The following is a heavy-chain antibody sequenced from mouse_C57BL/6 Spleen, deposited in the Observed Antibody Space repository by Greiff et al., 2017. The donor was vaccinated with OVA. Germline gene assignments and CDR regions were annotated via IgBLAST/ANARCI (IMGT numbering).Heavy chain of an antibody. Sequence: EVQGVESGGGLVQPKGSLKLSCAASGFSFNTYAMNWVRQAPGKGLEWVARIRSKSNNYATYYADSVKDRFTISRDDSESMLYLQMNNLKTEDTARYYCGRERDYGSSYRYFDVWGTGTTVTVSS. V-gene: IGHV10-1*01. CDR3: GRERDYGSSYRYFDV. CDR2: IRSKSNNYAT. CDR1: GFSFNTYA. D-gene: IGHD1-1*01. J-gene: IGHJ1*03.